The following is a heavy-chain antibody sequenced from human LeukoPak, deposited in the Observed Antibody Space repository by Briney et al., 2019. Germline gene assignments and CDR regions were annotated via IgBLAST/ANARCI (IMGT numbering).Heavy chain of an antibody. CDR3: ARGGSYYPLYDFDY. V-gene: IGHV4-59*12. Sequence: SETLSLTCTVSGASISTYYWSWIRQPPGKGLEWIGHIYYSGSTIHNPSLKSRVTISVDTSKNQFSLKLSSVTAADTAVYYCARGGSYYPLYDFDYWGQGTLVTVSS. J-gene: IGHJ4*02. CDR1: GASISTYY. D-gene: IGHD1-26*01. CDR2: IYYSGST.